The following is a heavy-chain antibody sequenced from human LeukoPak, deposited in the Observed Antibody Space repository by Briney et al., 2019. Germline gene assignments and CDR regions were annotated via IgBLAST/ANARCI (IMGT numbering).Heavy chain of an antibody. CDR3: ARDYGVAAAGPFDY. CDR2: IYYSGST. J-gene: IGHJ4*02. Sequence: SETLSLTCTVSGGSISSSSYYWGWIRQPPVKGLEWIGSIYYSGSTYYNPSLKSRVTISVDTSKNQFSLKLSSVTAADTAVYYCARDYGVAAAGPFDYWGQGTLVTVSS. V-gene: IGHV4-39*07. D-gene: IGHD6-13*01. CDR1: GGSISSSSYY.